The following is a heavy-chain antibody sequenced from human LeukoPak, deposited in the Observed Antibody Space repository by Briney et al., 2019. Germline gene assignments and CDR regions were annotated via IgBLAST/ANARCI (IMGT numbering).Heavy chain of an antibody. CDR1: GFTVSSNY. D-gene: IGHD3-22*01. Sequence: GSLRLSCAASGFTVSSNYMSWVRQAPGKGLEWVSVIYSGGSTYYADSVRGRFTISRDNSKNTLYLQMNSLRAEDTAVYYCARRGYYDSSEAVWDYFDYWGQGTLVTVSS. J-gene: IGHJ4*02. CDR3: ARRGYYDSSEAVWDYFDY. V-gene: IGHV3-53*01. CDR2: IYSGGST.